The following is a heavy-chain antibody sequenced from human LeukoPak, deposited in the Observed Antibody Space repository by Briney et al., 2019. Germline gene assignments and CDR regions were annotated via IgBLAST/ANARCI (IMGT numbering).Heavy chain of an antibody. Sequence: SETLSLTCTVSGGSISSYYWSWIRQPAGKGLEWIGRIYTSGSTNYNPSLKSRVTMSVDTSKNQFSLKLSSVTAADTAVYYCARDRVTYYDFWSGYYTPNYFDYWGREPWSPSPQ. CDR2: IYTSGST. D-gene: IGHD3-3*01. V-gene: IGHV4-4*07. CDR1: GGSISSYY. CDR3: ARDRVTYYDFWSGYYTPNYFDY. J-gene: IGHJ4*02.